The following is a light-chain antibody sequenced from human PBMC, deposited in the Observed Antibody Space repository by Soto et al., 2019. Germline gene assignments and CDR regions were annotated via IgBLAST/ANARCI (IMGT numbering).Light chain of an antibody. CDR2: WAS. CDR1: QSVFYSSNNKNF. V-gene: IGKV4-1*01. CDR3: QEYYGTPPWT. J-gene: IGKJ1*01. Sequence: IVMTQSPDSLAVSLGERATINCKSSQSVFYSSNNKNFLAWYQQKPGQPPKLLIYWASTRESGVPDRFSGSGSGTDFTLTISSLQAEDVAVYYCQEYYGTPPWTFGQGTKVEIK.